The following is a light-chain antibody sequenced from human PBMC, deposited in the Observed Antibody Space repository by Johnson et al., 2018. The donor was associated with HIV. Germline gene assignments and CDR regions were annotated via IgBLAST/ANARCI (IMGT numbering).Light chain of an antibody. CDR2: KNN. V-gene: IGLV1-51*02. J-gene: IGLJ1*01. Sequence: HSVLTQPPSVSAAPGHKVTISCSGSSSTIGNNYVSWYQVLPGTAPKLLIYKNNNRPSGIPDRFSGSKSGTSATLAITGLQTGDEADYYCGTWDTSLTTGGVFGTGTKVTVL. CDR3: GTWDTSLTTGGV. CDR1: SSTIGNNY.